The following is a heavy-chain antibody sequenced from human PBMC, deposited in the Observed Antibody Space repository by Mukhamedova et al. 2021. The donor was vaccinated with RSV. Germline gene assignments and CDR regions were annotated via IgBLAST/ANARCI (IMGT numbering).Heavy chain of an antibody. CDR3: ARDEYSSSTDV. D-gene: IGHD6-6*01. CDR2: IIPILGIA. J-gene: IGHJ6*02. V-gene: IGHV1-69*04. Sequence: APGQGLEWMGRIIPILGIANYAQKFQGRVTITADKSTSTAYMELSSLRSEDTAVYYCARDEYSSSTDVWGQGTT.